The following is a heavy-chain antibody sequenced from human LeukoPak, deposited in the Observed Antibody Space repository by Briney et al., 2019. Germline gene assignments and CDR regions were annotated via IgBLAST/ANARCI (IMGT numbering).Heavy chain of an antibody. V-gene: IGHV4-31*03. Sequence: SETLSLTCTVSGVSISSGGYYWGWIPQHPGKGLDWIGYIYYSGSNYYNPSLKSRVTISVDTSKNQFSLKLSSVTAADAAVYYCARSYGDYQPFFEYWGQGTLVTVSS. CDR3: ARSYGDYQPFFEY. J-gene: IGHJ4*02. CDR1: GVSISSGGYY. D-gene: IGHD4-17*01. CDR2: IYYSGSN.